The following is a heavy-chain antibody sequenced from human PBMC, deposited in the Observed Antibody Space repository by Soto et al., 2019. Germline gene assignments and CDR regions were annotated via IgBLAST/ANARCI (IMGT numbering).Heavy chain of an antibody. CDR1: GFTFSSYW. J-gene: IGHJ4*02. CDR3: ARRDRNGGYCDY. CDR2: VSGDGSST. Sequence: EVQLVESGGGLVQPGGSLRLSCAASGFTFSSYWMHWVRQAPGAGLVWVSRVSGDGSSTNYADFVKGRFTISRDNAKNMVYLQMDSLRVDDTAVYYCARRDRNGGYCDYWGQGILVTVSS. V-gene: IGHV3-74*01. D-gene: IGHD2-8*01.